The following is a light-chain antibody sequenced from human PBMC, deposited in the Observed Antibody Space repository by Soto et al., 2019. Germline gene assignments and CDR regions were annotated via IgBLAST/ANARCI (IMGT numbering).Light chain of an antibody. CDR1: SSNIGSHF. V-gene: IGLV1-47*01. Sequence: QSVLTQPPSASGTPGQSLTISCSGSSSNIGSHFVYWYQHLPGTAPQLLIFRDGQRPSGVPARFFGSKSGTSASLAINGLRSEDEADYYCAVWDQSLTGWVFGGGTKLTVL. CDR2: RDG. J-gene: IGLJ3*02. CDR3: AVWDQSLTGWV.